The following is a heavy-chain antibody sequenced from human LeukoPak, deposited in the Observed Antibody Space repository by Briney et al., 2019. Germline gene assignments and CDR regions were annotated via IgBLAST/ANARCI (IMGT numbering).Heavy chain of an antibody. J-gene: IGHJ4*02. CDR3: ARASSSSLFDY. CDR1: GFTVSSNY. D-gene: IGHD6-6*01. CDR2: IYSGGST. Sequence: GGSLRLSCAASGFTVSSNYMSWVRQAPGKGLEWVSVIYSGGSTYYADSVKGRFTISRDNSKNTLYLQMNGLRAEDTAVYYCARASSSSLFDYWGQGTLVTVSS. V-gene: IGHV3-53*01.